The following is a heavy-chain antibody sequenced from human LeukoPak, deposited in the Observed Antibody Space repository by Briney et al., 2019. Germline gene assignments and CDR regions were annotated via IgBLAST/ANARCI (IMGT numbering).Heavy chain of an antibody. V-gene: IGHV3-23*01. J-gene: IGHJ4*02. CDR3: AKGIAGSRPRFDY. Sequence: GGSLRLSCEASGFTFSSYAMRWLRQAPGKALEWVLDISGSGGSTYYADSVKGRFTISRDNSKDTLYLQMNSLRAEDTAVHYCAKGIAGSRPRFDYWGEGTLVTVSA. CDR2: ISGSGGST. CDR1: GFTFSSYA.